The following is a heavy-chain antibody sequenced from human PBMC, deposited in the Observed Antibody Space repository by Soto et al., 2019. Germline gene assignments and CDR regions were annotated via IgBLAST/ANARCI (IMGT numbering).Heavy chain of an antibody. J-gene: IGHJ5*02. CDR1: GFSIGNFG. V-gene: IGHV3-21*05. D-gene: IGHD1-26*01. Sequence: GGSLRLSCSASGFSIGNFGMFWVRQAPGRGLEWISFISRSHSDIYYAESVKGRFTISRENAKTSMVLQMNSLREEDRAVYYCGREGPTGYIPYYIETLGQGVPVTVSS. CDR3: GREGPTGYIPYYIET. CDR2: ISRSHSDI.